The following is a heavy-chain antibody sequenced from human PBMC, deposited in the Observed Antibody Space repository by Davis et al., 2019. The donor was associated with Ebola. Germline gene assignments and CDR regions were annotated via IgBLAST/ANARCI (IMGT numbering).Heavy chain of an antibody. Sequence: PGGSLRLSCAASGFTFSNYAMHWVRQAPGKGLEWLAVISDDGNNKNNADSVKGRFTISRDNSRKTLYLQMNSLRAEDTAVYYCTTATVDGSAWLTSWGQGTLVTVSS. J-gene: IGHJ5*02. CDR1: GFTFSNYA. V-gene: IGHV3-30-3*01. CDR2: ISDDGNNK. CDR3: TTATVDGSAWLTS. D-gene: IGHD5-24*01.